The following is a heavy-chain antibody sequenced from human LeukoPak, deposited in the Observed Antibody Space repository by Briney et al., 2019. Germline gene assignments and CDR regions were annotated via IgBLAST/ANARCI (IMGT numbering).Heavy chain of an antibody. CDR2: VYHTGTT. Sequence: PSETLSLTCTVSGGSISRSSYYWGWIRQPPGQGLAWIGSVYHTGTTYYSPSLTSRVTISADTSKNQFSLKLTSVTAADTAVYYCARHSVGLSTFDPWGQGTLVTVSS. CDR3: ARHSVGLSTFDP. CDR1: GGSISRSSYY. D-gene: IGHD2/OR15-2a*01. V-gene: IGHV4-39*01. J-gene: IGHJ5*02.